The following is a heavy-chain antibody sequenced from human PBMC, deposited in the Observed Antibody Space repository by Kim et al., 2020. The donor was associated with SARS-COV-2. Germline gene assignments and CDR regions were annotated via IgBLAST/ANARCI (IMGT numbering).Heavy chain of an antibody. CDR1: GGSISSSSYY. J-gene: IGHJ6*02. V-gene: IGHV4-39*01. CDR2: IYYSGST. D-gene: IGHD3-9*01. CDR3: ARHVDYDILTGYFRGYYYYYYGMDV. Sequence: SETLSLACTVSGGSISSSSYYWGWIRQPPGKGLEWIGSIYYSGSTYYNPSLKSRVTISVDTSKNQFSLKLSSVTAADTAVYYCARHVDYDILTGYFRGYYYYYYGMDVWGQGTTVTVSS.